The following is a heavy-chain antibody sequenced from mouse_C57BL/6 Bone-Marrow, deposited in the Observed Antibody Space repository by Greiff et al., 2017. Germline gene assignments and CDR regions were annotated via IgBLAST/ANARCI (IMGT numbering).Heavy chain of an antibody. CDR2: ITPSSGYT. Sequence: VKLVESGAELAKPGASVKLSCKASGYTFTSYWMHWVKQRPGQGLEWIGYITPSSGYTKYNQKFKHKATLTADKSTSTAYMQLSSLTYEDSAVYNCASSYDFDYWGQGTTLTVSS. CDR3: ASSYDFDY. CDR1: GYTFTSYW. D-gene: IGHD2-3*01. J-gene: IGHJ2*01. V-gene: IGHV1-7*01.